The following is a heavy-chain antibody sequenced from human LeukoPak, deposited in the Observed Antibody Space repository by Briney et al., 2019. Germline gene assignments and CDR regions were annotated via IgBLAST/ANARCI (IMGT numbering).Heavy chain of an antibody. Sequence: GESLKISCRVSGDGFDNYWIGWVRHMSGEGLQWVAIIHPSSSATHYSPSFQGRVSISADKAITIAYLQWNSLRTSDTAIYFCARRAHLAQLGVDRFDPWGQGTLVTVSS. CDR1: GDGFDNYW. CDR3: ARRAHLAQLGVDRFDP. CDR2: IHPSSSAT. J-gene: IGHJ5*02. V-gene: IGHV5-51*01. D-gene: IGHD2-8*01.